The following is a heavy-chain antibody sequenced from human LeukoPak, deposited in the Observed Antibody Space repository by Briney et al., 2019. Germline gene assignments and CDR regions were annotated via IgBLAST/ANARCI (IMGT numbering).Heavy chain of an antibody. CDR3: ARDLGLYCSGGSCYSGGEGDYYYYGMDV. D-gene: IGHD2-15*01. V-gene: IGHV1-18*01. J-gene: IGHJ6*02. CDR1: GYTFTSYG. CDR2: ISAYNGNT. Sequence: ASLKLSCKASGYTFTSYGISWVRQAPGQGLEWMGWISAYNGNTNYAQKLQGRVTMTTDTSTSTAYMELRSLRSDDTAVYYCARDLGLYCSGGSCYSGGEGDYYYYGMDVWGQGTTVTVSS.